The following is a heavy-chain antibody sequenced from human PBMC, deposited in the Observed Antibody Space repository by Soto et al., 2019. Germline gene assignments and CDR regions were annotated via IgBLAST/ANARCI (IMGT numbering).Heavy chain of an antibody. D-gene: IGHD1-1*01. J-gene: IGHJ4*02. CDR1: GYTFSDYY. V-gene: IGHV1-2*02. Sequence: QVQLVQSGAEVRKPGASVKVSCKASGYTFSDYYIHWVRQAPGQGLEWMGWINPNSGGTKYAPKFQGGVTMTRHTPITTAYMELSRLRSGDTAVYYCAREPATAKPEGVDFWGQGTLVTVSS. CDR2: INPNSGGT. CDR3: AREPATAKPEGVDF.